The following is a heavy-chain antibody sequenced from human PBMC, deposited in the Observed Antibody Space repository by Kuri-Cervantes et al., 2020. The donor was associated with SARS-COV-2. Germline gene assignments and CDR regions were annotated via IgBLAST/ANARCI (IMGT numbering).Heavy chain of an antibody. Sequence: SVKVSCKASGGTFSSYAISWVRQAPGQGLEWMGRIIPILGTANYAQKFHGRVTITADKSTSTAYMELSSLRSEDTAVYYCARESWGVAVAEMRIDYWGQGTLVTVSS. D-gene: IGHD6-19*01. J-gene: IGHJ4*02. CDR2: IIPILGTA. CDR1: GGTFSSYA. CDR3: ARESWGVAVAEMRIDY. V-gene: IGHV1-69*04.